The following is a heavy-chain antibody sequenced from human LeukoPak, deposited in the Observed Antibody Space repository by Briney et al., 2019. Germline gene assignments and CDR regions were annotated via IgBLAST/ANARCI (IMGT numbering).Heavy chain of an antibody. CDR1: GFTFSSHA. V-gene: IGHV3-23*01. D-gene: IGHD6-6*01. CDR2: ISGSGGST. CDR3: AKWAFIAARHYYYYGMDV. J-gene: IGHJ6*02. Sequence: GGSLRLSCAASGFTFSSHAMSWVRQAPGKGLEWVSAISGSGGSTYYADSVKGRFTISRDNSKNTLYLQMNSLRAEDTAVYYCAKWAFIAARHYYYYGMDVWGQGTTVTVSS.